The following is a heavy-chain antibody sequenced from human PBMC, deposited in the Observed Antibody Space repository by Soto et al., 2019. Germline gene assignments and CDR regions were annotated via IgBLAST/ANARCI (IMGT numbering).Heavy chain of an antibody. CDR3: ARARRITGKTDYYYGMDV. CDR2: IYHSGST. V-gene: IGHV4-4*02. J-gene: IGHJ6*02. CDR1: GGSISSSNW. Sequence: SETLSLTCAVSGGSISSSNWWSRVRQPPGKGLEWIGEIYHSGSTNYNPSLKSRVTISVDKSKNQFSLKLSSVTAADTAVYYCARARRITGKTDYYYGMDVWGQGTTVTVSS. D-gene: IGHD1-20*01.